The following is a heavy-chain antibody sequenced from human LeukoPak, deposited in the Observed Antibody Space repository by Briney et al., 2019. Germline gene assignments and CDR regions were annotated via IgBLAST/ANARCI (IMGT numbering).Heavy chain of an antibody. Sequence: GGSLRLSCVASGFTFSNYWMTWVRQAPGKGLEWVANIKQDGSEKYYVDSVKGRFTISRDNAKSSLSLQMNSLRAEDTAVYYCARGLDYWGQGTLVTVSS. CDR3: ARGLDY. CDR2: IKQDGSEK. J-gene: IGHJ4*02. V-gene: IGHV3-7*05. CDR1: GFTFSNYW.